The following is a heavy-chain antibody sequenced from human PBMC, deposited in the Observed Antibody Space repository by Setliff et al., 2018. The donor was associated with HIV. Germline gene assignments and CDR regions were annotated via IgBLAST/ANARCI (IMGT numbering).Heavy chain of an antibody. CDR3: VRGDDILTGYFRPYFFDY. V-gene: IGHV1-3*01. J-gene: IGHJ4*02. Sequence: ASVKVSCKASGYTFVDFYIHWVRQAPGQGLEWMGWINCGNGKSKYSQKFQDRVTFTRDTSASSAYMDLSSLRSEDSAVYYCVRGDDILTGYFRPYFFDYWGQGTLVTVSS. D-gene: IGHD3-9*01. CDR2: INCGNGKS. CDR1: GYTFVDFY.